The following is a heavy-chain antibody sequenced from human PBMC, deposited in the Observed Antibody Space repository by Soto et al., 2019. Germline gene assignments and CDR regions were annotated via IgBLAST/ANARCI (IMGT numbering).Heavy chain of an antibody. J-gene: IGHJ5*01. V-gene: IGHV5-51*01. Sequence: PGESLKISCKGSGYSFTKYWIGWVRQMPGKGLEWMAIIYPGDSDTRYSPSFQGQVTISADKSISTAYLQWGSLQASDTAIYYCARQHPVEMSLDSWGQGTLVTVSS. CDR2: IYPGDSDT. CDR3: ARQHPVEMSLDS. CDR1: GYSFTKYW.